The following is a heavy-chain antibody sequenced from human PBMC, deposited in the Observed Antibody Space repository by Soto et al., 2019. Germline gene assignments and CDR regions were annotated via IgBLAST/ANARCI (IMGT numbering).Heavy chain of an antibody. D-gene: IGHD1-26*01. J-gene: IGHJ4*02. V-gene: IGHV1-18*01. CDR2: ISAYNGNT. Sequence: GASVKVSCKASVYTFTSYGISWVRQEHGQGLEWMGWISAYNGNTNYAQKLQGRVTMTTDTSTSTAYMELRSLRSDDTAVYYCARVLLLGRWDYYFDYWGQGTLVTVSS. CDR3: ARVLLLGRWDYYFDY. CDR1: VYTFTSYG.